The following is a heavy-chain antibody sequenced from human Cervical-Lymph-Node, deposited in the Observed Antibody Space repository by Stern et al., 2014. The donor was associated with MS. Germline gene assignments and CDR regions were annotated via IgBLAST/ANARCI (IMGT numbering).Heavy chain of an antibody. V-gene: IGHV3-30*03. Sequence: VQLVESGGGVVQPGRSLRLSCIASGFTFSSHGMHWVRQAPGKGLEWVAAISYGGRTENYADSVKGRFTISRDNSRTTLSLQMTSLRPEDTAVYYCARDVYSSGWNAFDIWGQGTMVTVSS. CDR3: ARDVYSSGWNAFDI. CDR2: ISYGGRTE. J-gene: IGHJ3*02. CDR1: GFTFSSHG. D-gene: IGHD6-19*01.